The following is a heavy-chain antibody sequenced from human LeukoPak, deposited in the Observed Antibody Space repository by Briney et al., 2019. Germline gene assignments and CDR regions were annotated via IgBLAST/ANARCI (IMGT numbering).Heavy chain of an antibody. CDR1: DGSISSSSYY. V-gene: IGHV4-39*01. CDR3: ARLYYYDRAGSGDAFDI. CDR2: IYYSGST. Sequence: SETLSLTCTVSDGSISSSSYYWGWIRQPPGKGLEWIGSIYYSGSTYYNPSLKSRVTISVDTSKNQFSLKLSSVTAADTAVYYCARLYYYDRAGSGDAFDIWGQGTMVTVSS. D-gene: IGHD3-22*01. J-gene: IGHJ3*02.